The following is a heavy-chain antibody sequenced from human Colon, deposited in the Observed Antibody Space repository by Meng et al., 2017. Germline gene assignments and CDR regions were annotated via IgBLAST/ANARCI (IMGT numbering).Heavy chain of an antibody. V-gene: IGHV4-38-2*02. D-gene: IGHD3-22*01. CDR3: AREGHRLGMIVDGF. CDR2: IYHSGST. Sequence: SETLSLTCTVSGYSISSGYYWGWIRQPPGKGLEWIGSIYHSGSTYYNPSLKSRVTISVDTSKNQFSLKLSSVTAADTAVYYCAREGHRLGMIVDGFWGQGTLVTVSS. J-gene: IGHJ4*02. CDR1: GYSISSGYY.